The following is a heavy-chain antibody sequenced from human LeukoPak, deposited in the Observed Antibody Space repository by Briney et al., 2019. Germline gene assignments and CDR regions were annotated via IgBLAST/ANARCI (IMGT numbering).Heavy chain of an antibody. Sequence: PGRSLRLSCAASGFTFSSYGMHWVRQAPGKGLEWVAVIWYDGSNKYYADSVKGRFTISRDNSKNTPYLQMNSLRAEDTAVYYCARSLSITGTKTVDYWGQGTLVTVSS. CDR1: GFTFSSYG. V-gene: IGHV3-33*01. CDR2: IWYDGSNK. CDR3: ARSLSITGTKTVDY. J-gene: IGHJ4*02. D-gene: IGHD1-7*01.